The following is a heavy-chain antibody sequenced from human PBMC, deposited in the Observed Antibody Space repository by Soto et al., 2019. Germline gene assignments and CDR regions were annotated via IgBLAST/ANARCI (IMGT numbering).Heavy chain of an antibody. D-gene: IGHD6-25*01. J-gene: IGHJ4*02. CDR2: ISGSGGTT. CDR1: GFTFSNYA. CDR3: AKFFVETGSNSGWPWSFHY. V-gene: IGHV3-23*01. Sequence: EVQLLESGGGLVQPGRSLRLSCAASGFTFSNYAMRWVRQAPGQGLDLVSAISGSGGTTYYADSVKGRFTISRDNSKNTLFLQMNSLRAEDAAVYYCAKFFVETGSNSGWPWSFHYWGQGTLVTVSS.